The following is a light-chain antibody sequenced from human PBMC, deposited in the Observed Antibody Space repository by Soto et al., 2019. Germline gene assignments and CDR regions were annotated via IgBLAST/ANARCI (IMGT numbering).Light chain of an antibody. J-gene: IGLJ1*01. CDR1: SSDIGIYDF. Sequence: QSVLIQPPSASGSPGQSVTISCTGTSSDIGIYDFVSWYQQHPGKAPKLLIYEVSKRPSGVPDRFSGSKSGNTASLTVSDLQTEDAADYYCLSYRASSAPYVFGTGTKVTVL. CDR2: EVS. CDR3: LSYRASSAPYV. V-gene: IGLV2-8*01.